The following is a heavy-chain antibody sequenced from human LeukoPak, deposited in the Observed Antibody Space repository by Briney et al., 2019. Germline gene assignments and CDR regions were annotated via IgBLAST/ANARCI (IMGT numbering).Heavy chain of an antibody. CDR3: AKNPYEYYFDY. J-gene: IGHJ4*02. Sequence: GASVTVSCKASGYTLTGYYMHWVRLAPGQGLEWMGWINPSSGDTNYAQKFQGRVTMTRDTSISTAYMELSRLRPDDTAVYYCAKNPYEYYFDYWGQGTLVTVSS. D-gene: IGHD5-12*01. CDR2: INPSSGDT. V-gene: IGHV1-2*02. CDR1: GYTLTGYY.